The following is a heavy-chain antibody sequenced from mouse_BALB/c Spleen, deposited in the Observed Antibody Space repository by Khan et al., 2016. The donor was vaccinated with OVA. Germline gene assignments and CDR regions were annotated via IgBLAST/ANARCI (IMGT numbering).Heavy chain of an antibody. Sequence: QVQLKESGPGLVAPSQSLSITCTVSGFSLTSYGVHWVRQPPGKGLEWLGVIWAGGSSNYNSALMSRLSISKDNSKSQVFLKMNSLQTDDTAMYYCARFYDPDYAMDYWGQGTSVTVSS. V-gene: IGHV2-9*02. CDR1: GFSLTSYG. CDR2: IWAGGSS. D-gene: IGHD2-3*01. J-gene: IGHJ4*01. CDR3: ARFYDPDYAMDY.